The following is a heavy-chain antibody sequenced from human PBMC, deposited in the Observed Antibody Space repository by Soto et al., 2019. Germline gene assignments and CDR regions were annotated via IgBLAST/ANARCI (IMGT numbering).Heavy chain of an antibody. J-gene: IGHJ5*02. Sequence: PSETLSLTCTVSGGSIGSGGYYWSWIRQHPGMGLEWIGYIYYRGSTYYKPALQSRVTISVDTSKNQFSLKLSSVTAADTAVYYCARGRKGYCSGGSCYSRSGWFDPWGQGTLVTVSS. CDR3: ARGRKGYCSGGSCYSRSGWFDP. CDR1: GGSIGSGGYY. D-gene: IGHD2-15*01. V-gene: IGHV4-31*03. CDR2: IYYRGST.